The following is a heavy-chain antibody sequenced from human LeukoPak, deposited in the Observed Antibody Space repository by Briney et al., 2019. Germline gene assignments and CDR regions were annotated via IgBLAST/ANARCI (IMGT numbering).Heavy chain of an antibody. CDR2: IYYSGST. CDR3: ATLQPTYYYDSSGQGYFDY. Sequence: SETLSLTCAVYGGSFSGYYWSWIRQPPGKGLEWIGYIYYSGSTNYNPSLKSRVTISVDASKNQFSLKLSSVTAADTAVYYCATLQPTYYYDSSGQGYFDYWGQGTLVTVSS. J-gene: IGHJ4*02. V-gene: IGHV4-59*01. CDR1: GGSFSGYY. D-gene: IGHD3-22*01.